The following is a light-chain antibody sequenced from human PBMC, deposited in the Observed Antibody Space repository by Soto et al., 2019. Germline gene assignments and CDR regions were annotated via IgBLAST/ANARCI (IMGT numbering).Light chain of an antibody. Sequence: DIQMTQSPSSLSASVGDRVTITCRASQGIRSDLGWYQQKPGKAPKRLIYSASSLQSGVPSRFSGSGSGTEFTLTISSLPPEDFATYYCLQHNNYPWTSGQGTKVEIK. J-gene: IGKJ1*01. CDR1: QGIRSD. CDR3: LQHNNYPWT. CDR2: SAS. V-gene: IGKV1-17*01.